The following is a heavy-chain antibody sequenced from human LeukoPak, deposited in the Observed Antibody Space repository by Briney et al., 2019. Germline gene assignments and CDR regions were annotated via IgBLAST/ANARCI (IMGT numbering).Heavy chain of an antibody. J-gene: IGHJ4*02. V-gene: IGHV3-30*02. D-gene: IGHD3-3*01. CDR3: ARDYDFWSGYYSPTRGYFGY. CDR2: IRYDGSNK. Sequence: GGSLRLSCAASGFTFCGSAMHWVRQAPGKGLEWVTFIRYDGSNKYYTDSVKGRFTIPRHTSKNTLYLQMDSLRAEDTAVYYCARDYDFWSGYYSPTRGYFGYWGQGTLVTVSS. CDR1: GFTFCGSA.